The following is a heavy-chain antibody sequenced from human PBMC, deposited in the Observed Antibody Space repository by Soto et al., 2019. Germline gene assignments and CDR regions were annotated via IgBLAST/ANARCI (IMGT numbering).Heavy chain of an antibody. V-gene: IGHV1-3*01. D-gene: IGHD6-13*01. Sequence: ASVKVSCKASGYTFTSYGIHWVRQAPGQRLEWMGWINAANGDTKYSPKFQGRVTITRDTSASTAYMELSSLRSEDTAVYYCVRRNVSATGIDWFDPWGHGTLVTVSS. CDR2: INAANGDT. CDR3: VRRNVSATGIDWFDP. CDR1: GYTFTSYG. J-gene: IGHJ5*02.